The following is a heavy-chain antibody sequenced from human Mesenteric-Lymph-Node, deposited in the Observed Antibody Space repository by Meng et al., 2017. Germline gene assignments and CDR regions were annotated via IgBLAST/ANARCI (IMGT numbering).Heavy chain of an antibody. CDR2: IKQDGSEK. V-gene: IGHV3-7*01. CDR1: GFTFSSYS. CDR3: ARGFTHGEGVITYYYYGMDV. J-gene: IGHJ6*02. Sequence: GGSLRLSCAASGFTFSSYSMNWVRQAPGKGLEWVANIKQDGSEKYYVDPVKGRFTISRDNAKNSLYLQMNSLRAEDTAVYYCARGFTHGEGVITYYYYGMDVWGQGTTVTVSS. D-gene: IGHD3-10*01.